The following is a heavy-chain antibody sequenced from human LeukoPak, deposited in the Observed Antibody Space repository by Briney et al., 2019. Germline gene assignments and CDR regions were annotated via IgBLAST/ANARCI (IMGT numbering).Heavy chain of an antibody. CDR1: GGSLSSHY. D-gene: IGHD6-19*01. CDR2: IYYSGST. V-gene: IGHV4-59*11. Sequence: SETLSLTRSVSGGSLSSHYWSWVRQPPGKQLEWIGYIYYSGSTNYNPSLKGRATISLDRSKNQVSLRLSSVTAADTAVYYCAREAVMDVWGQGITVTVSS. J-gene: IGHJ6*02. CDR3: AREAVMDV.